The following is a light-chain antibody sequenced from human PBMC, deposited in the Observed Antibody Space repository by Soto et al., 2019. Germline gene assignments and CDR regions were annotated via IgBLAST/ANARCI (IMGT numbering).Light chain of an antibody. Sequence: DIQMTQSPSTLSASVGDRVTITCRAGQNINGWLAWYQQRPGKAPNLLIHKASILEVGVLSRFSGSASGTEFTLTISSLQPDDFAFYFCLQYNVYPLSFGGGTKVEIK. J-gene: IGKJ4*01. CDR3: LQYNVYPLS. V-gene: IGKV1-5*03. CDR2: KAS. CDR1: QNINGW.